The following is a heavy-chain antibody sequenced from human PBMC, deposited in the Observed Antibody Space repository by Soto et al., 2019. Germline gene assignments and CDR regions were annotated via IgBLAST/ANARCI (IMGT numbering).Heavy chain of an antibody. CDR2: IIPIFGTA. CDR3: ASPTREWLPPARDYYYGMDV. Sequence: QVQLVQSGAEVKKPGSSVKVSCTASGGTFSSYAISWVRQAPGQGLEWMGGIIPIFGTANYAQKFQGRVTITADKPTSTAYMELSSLRAEDTAVYYCASPTREWLPPARDYYYGMDVWGQGTTVTASS. D-gene: IGHD3-3*01. V-gene: IGHV1-69*06. J-gene: IGHJ6*02. CDR1: GGTFSSYA.